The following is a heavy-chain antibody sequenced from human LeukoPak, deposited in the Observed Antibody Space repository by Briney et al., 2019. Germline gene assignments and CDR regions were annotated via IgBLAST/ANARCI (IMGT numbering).Heavy chain of an antibody. Sequence: SETLSLTCTVSGGSISSYYWSWIRQPPGKGLEWNGYIYYSGSTNYNPSLKSRVTISVDTSKNQFSLKLSSVTAADTAVYYCARRLGSGYWDWFDPWGQGTLVTVSS. J-gene: IGHJ5*02. CDR2: IYYSGST. CDR1: GGSISSYY. D-gene: IGHD3-22*01. CDR3: ARRLGSGYWDWFDP. V-gene: IGHV4-59*08.